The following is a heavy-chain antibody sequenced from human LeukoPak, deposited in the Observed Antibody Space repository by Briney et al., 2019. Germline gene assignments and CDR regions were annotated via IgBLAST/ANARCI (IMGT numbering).Heavy chain of an antibody. Sequence: GGSLRLSCAASGFTFSSYEMNWGRQAPGKGLEWISYISSAGTTKIYADSVKGRFTISRDNAKNSLYLQMNGLRAEDTAVYYCARDYWFDPWGHGTLVTVSS. V-gene: IGHV3-48*03. CDR2: ISSAGTTK. CDR1: GFTFSSYE. J-gene: IGHJ5*02. CDR3: ARDYWFDP.